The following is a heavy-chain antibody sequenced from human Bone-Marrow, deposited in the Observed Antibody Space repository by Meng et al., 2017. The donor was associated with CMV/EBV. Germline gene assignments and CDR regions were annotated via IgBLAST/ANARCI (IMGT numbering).Heavy chain of an antibody. CDR3: ARTAISGTWAYYVMDV. D-gene: IGHD2-15*01. J-gene: IGHJ6*02. Sequence: GGSLRLSCAASGFTFSSYSMNWVRQAPGKGLEWVSSISSSSSYIYYADSVKGRFTISRDNAKNSLYLQMNSLRAEDTAVYYCARTAISGTWAYYVMDVWGQGTTVTVSS. CDR2: ISSSSSYI. V-gene: IGHV3-21*01. CDR1: GFTFSSYS.